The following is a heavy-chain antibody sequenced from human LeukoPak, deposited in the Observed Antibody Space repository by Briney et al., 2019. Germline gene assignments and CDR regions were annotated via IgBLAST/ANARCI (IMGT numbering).Heavy chain of an antibody. J-gene: IGHJ6*02. CDR2: IYHSGST. CDR1: GGSISSGGYS. CDR3: ARAMVRGSMDV. V-gene: IGHV4-30-2*05. Sequence: SQTLSLTCGVSGGSISSGGYSWSWIRQPPGKGLEWIGYIYHSGSTYYNPSLKSRVTISVDTSKNQFSLKLSSVPAADTAVYYCARAMVRGSMDVWGQGTTVTVSS. D-gene: IGHD3-10*01.